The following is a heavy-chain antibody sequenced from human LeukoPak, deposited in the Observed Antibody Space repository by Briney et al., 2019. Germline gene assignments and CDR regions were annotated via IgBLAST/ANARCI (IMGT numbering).Heavy chain of an antibody. J-gene: IGHJ4*02. CDR1: GFTFSIYN. Sequence: GGSLRLSCAASGFTFSIYNMNWVRQAPGKGLEWVSSISASSSHMYYADSVKGRFTISRENAKNSLYLEMNSLRAEDTAAYYCAKGLRGYRNFDYWGQGSLVTVSS. CDR2: ISASSSHM. V-gene: IGHV3-21*04. CDR3: AKGLRGYRNFDY. D-gene: IGHD5-12*01.